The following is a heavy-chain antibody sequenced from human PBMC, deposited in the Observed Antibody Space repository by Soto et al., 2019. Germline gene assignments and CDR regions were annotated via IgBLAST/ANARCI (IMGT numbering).Heavy chain of an antibody. CDR2: IYYSGGT. D-gene: IGHD5-12*01. Sequence: QVQLQESGPGLVKPSQTLSLTCTVSGGSISRGGYYWSRIRQHPGKGLEWIGYIYYSGGTYYNPSLKSRVTISVDTSENQFSLRLSSVTAADTAVYYCARKDSGYADYMDVWGKWTTVTVSS. J-gene: IGHJ6*03. V-gene: IGHV4-31*03. CDR1: GGSISRGGYY. CDR3: ARKDSGYADYMDV.